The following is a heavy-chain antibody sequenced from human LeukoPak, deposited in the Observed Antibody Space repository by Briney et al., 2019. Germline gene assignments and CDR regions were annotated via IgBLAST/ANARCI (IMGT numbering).Heavy chain of an antibody. CDR1: GDSMHSYY. J-gene: IGHJ6*03. Sequence: SETLSLTCTVSGDSMHSYYWSWIRQSPEKGLEWIGRAYSGVNAYYNPSLQSRVTISVDKSNNQFSLDLTSVTAADTALYYCAREKSGTFTRAYYYIDVWGKGITVTVSS. D-gene: IGHD1-26*01. CDR2: AYSGVNA. CDR3: AREKSGTFTRAYYYIDV. V-gene: IGHV4-4*07.